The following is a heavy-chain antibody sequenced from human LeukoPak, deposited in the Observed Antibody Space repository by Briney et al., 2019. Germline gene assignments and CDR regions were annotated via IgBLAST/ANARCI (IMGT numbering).Heavy chain of an antibody. D-gene: IGHD6-13*01. V-gene: IGHV3-21*06. CDR1: GFTFSSYN. CDR2: ITSSSSYI. CDR3: ARDAVLRNIAAAGYFDY. Sequence: GGSLRLSCAASGFTFSSYNMNWVRQAPGKGPEWVSSITSSSSYIYYADSVKGRFTISRDNAKNSLYLQMDSLRVEDTAVYYCARDAVLRNIAAAGYFDYWGQGTLVTVSS. J-gene: IGHJ4*02.